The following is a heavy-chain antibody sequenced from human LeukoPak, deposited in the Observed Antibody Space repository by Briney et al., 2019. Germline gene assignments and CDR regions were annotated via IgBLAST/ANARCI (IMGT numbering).Heavy chain of an antibody. CDR2: IYYSGST. Sequence: SETLSLTCTVSGGSISSYYWSWIRQPPGKGLEWIGYIYYSGSTNYNPSLKSRVTISVDTSKNQFSLKLSSVTAADTAVYYCARDVGGYGYWXFDLXXXGTLVTVS. J-gene: IGHJ2*01. CDR3: ARDVGGYGYWXFDL. CDR1: GGSISSYY. V-gene: IGHV4-59*01. D-gene: IGHD5-18*01.